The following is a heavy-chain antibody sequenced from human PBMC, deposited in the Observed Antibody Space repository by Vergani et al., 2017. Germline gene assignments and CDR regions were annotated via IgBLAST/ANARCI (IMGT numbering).Heavy chain of an antibody. Sequence: QVQLVQSGAEVKKPGSSVKVSCKASGGTFSSYAISWVRQAPGQGLVWMGRIIPIFGTANYAQKFQGRVTITADESTSTAYMELSSLRSEDTAVYYCASRDITIFGVVIIRGYYYYGMDVWGQGTTVTVSS. J-gene: IGHJ6*02. CDR3: ASRDITIFGVVIIRGYYYYGMDV. D-gene: IGHD3-3*01. CDR2: IIPIFGTA. V-gene: IGHV1-69*13. CDR1: GGTFSSYA.